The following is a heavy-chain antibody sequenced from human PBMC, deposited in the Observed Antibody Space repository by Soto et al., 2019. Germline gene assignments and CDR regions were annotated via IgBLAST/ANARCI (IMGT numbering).Heavy chain of an antibody. CDR2: IYYSGST. CDR1: GGSISSYY. CDR3: AREGFFSDYALDY. V-gene: IGHV4-59*01. J-gene: IGHJ4*02. D-gene: IGHD2-2*01. Sequence: SETLSLTCTVSGGSISSYYWSWIRQPPGKGLEWIGYIYYSGSTNYNPSLKSRVTISVDTSKNQFSLKLSSVTAADTAVYYCAREGFFSDYALDYWGQGTLVTVSS.